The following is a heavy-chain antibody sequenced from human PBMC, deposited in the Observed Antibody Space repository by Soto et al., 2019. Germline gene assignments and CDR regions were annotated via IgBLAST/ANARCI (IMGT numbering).Heavy chain of an antibody. J-gene: IGHJ4*02. V-gene: IGHV4-30-2*01. D-gene: IGHD5-12*01. CDR3: AAGGGLPRYS. Sequence: QLQLQESGSGLVKPSQTLSLTCAVSGGSISSGGYSWSWIRQPPGKGLEWIGYIYHSGSTYYNPSLKSRVTISVDRSKNQSSLTLRSVTAAVTAVYYCAAGGGLPRYSWGQGTLVTVSS. CDR2: IYHSGST. CDR1: GGSISSGGYS.